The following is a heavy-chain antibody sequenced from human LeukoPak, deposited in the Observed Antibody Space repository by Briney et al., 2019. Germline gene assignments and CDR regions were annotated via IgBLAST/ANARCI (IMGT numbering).Heavy chain of an antibody. J-gene: IGHJ4*02. D-gene: IGHD4-23*01. CDR3: AKEDITVAFDY. Sequence: GGSLRLSCAASGFTFSSYSMNWVRQAPGKGLEWVSSISSSSSYIYYADSVKGRFTISRDNSKNTLYLQMNSLRAEDTAVYYCAKEDITVAFDYWGQGTLVTVSS. V-gene: IGHV3-21*04. CDR2: ISSSSSYI. CDR1: GFTFSSYS.